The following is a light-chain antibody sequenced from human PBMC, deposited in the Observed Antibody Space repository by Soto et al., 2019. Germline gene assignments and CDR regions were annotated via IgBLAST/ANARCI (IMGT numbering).Light chain of an antibody. Sequence: QSVLTQPASVSGSPGQSITISCTGTSSDLGSYNYVSWYRQHPGKAPKVLLYEVNNRPSGVSNRFSGSKSGNTASLTISGLEAEDDADYYCSAYTGSTLVFGGGTKVTVL. CDR3: SAYTGSTLV. CDR1: SSDLGSYNY. CDR2: EVN. V-gene: IGLV2-14*03. J-gene: IGLJ3*02.